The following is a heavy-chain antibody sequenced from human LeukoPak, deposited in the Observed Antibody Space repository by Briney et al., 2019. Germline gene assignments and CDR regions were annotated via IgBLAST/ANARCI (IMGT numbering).Heavy chain of an antibody. CDR3: ARDKIVGATYFDY. Sequence: GGSLRLSCAASGFTFSSYWMSWVRQAPGKGLEWVANIKQDGSEKYYVDSVKGRFTISRDNAKSSLYLQMNSLRAEDTAVYYCARDKIVGATYFDYWGQGTLVTVSS. CDR1: GFTFSSYW. J-gene: IGHJ4*02. D-gene: IGHD1-26*01. CDR2: IKQDGSEK. V-gene: IGHV3-7*01.